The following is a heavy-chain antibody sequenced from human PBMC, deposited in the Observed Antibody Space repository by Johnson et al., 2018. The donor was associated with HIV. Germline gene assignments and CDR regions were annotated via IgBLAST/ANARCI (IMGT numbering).Heavy chain of an antibody. J-gene: IGHJ3*02. V-gene: IGHV3-11*04. D-gene: IGHD6-13*01. Sequence: QVQLVESGGGLVKPGGSLRLSCATSGFSFSDYYMSWIRQAPGKGLEWVSYISSSGSNIYYADSVKGRFTISRDNSKNTLYLQMNNLRAEDTAVYYCAREWSSSRWTYGCDIWGQGTMVTVSS. CDR3: AREWSSSRWTYGCDI. CDR1: GFSFSDYY. CDR2: ISSSGSNI.